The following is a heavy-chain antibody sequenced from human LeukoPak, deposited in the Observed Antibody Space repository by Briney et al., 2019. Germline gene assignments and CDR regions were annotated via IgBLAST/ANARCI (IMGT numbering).Heavy chain of an antibody. CDR1: GGTFSSYA. D-gene: IGHD2-2*01. CDR3: ARDRFQYCSSTSCQDYYYYYGMDV. J-gene: IGHJ6*02. Sequence: GASVKVSCKASGGTFSSYAISWVRQAPGQGLEWMGGIIPIFGTANYAQKFQGRVTITADESTSTAYMELSSLRSEDTAVYYCARDRFQYCSSTSCQDYYYYYGMDVWGQGTTVTVSS. V-gene: IGHV1-69*13. CDR2: IIPIFGTA.